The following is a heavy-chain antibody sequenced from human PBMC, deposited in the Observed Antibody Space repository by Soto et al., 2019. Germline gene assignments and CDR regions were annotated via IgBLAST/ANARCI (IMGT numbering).Heavy chain of an antibody. V-gene: IGHV4-30-2*01. Sequence: QLQLQESGSGLVKPSQTLSLTCAVSGGSISSGGYSWSWIRQPPGKGLEWIGYIYHSGSTYYNPSLKSRVTRSVDSAKTQFSLKLSSVTAADTAVYYCARARDCISTSCYDYYYYGMDVWGQGTTVTVSS. CDR2: IYHSGST. D-gene: IGHD2-2*01. CDR1: GGSISSGGYS. J-gene: IGHJ6*02. CDR3: ARARDCISTSCYDYYYYGMDV.